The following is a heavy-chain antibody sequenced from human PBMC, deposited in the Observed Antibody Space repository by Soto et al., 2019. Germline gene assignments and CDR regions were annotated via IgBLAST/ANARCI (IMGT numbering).Heavy chain of an antibody. CDR3: AHRVLRTVFGLVTTTAIYFDF. Sequence: QITLKESGPTVVKPTETLTLTCTFSGFSLTTSGVGVGWVRHSPGKAPEWLALIYWDDDNRYSTSLNSRLIITKDTAKNQVVLTMANVDPADTATYYCAHRVLRTVFGLVTTTAIYFDFWGPGTPGVVSS. CDR1: GFSLTTSGVG. D-gene: IGHD3-3*01. CDR2: IYWDDDN. J-gene: IGHJ4*02. V-gene: IGHV2-5*02.